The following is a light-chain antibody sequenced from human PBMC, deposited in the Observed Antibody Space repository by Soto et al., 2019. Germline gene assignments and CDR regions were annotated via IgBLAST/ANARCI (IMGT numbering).Light chain of an antibody. CDR2: DVT. CDR3: SSYTSSSTPYV. CDR1: SSDVGGYNY. Sequence: QSALTQPASLSGSPGQSITISCTGTSSDVGGYNYVSWYQQHPVKAPKLMIYDVTNRPSGVSDRFSGSKSGNTASLTISGLQAEDEADYYCSSYTSSSTPYVFGTGTKVT. J-gene: IGLJ1*01. V-gene: IGLV2-14*01.